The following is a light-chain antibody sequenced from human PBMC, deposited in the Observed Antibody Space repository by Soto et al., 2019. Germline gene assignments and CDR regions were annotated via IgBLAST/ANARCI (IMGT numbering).Light chain of an antibody. CDR2: GAS. V-gene: IGKV3-20*01. Sequence: EIVLTQSPGTLSLSPGERATLSCRASQSVTSHLAWYQQKPGQAPRLLIYGASSRSTGIADRFSGSGAGTDFTLTISRLEPEDFAVFYYQQYATSPLTFGGGTKVEIQ. J-gene: IGKJ4*01. CDR1: QSVTSH. CDR3: QQYATSPLT.